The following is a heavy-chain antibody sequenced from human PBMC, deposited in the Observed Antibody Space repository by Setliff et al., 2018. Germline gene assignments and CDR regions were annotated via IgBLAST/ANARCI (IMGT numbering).Heavy chain of an antibody. Sequence: SETLSLTCIVSGGSISSYYWTWIRQPPGKGLEWIGYIYYSGSTNYNPSLESRVTISVDTSKNQFSLRMTSVTAADTAVYYCARVTMGGDFDAWGQGTLVTVS. V-gene: IGHV4-59*01. D-gene: IGHD1-26*01. CDR2: IYYSGST. CDR3: ARVTMGGDFDA. CDR1: GGSISSYY. J-gene: IGHJ4*02.